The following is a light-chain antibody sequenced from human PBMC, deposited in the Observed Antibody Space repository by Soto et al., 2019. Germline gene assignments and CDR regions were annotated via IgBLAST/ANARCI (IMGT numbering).Light chain of an antibody. V-gene: IGKV1-5*03. J-gene: IGKJ1*01. CDR3: QQYNSYSEA. CDR2: KAS. Sequence: DIQMTQSPSTLSGSVGDRVTITCRASQTISSWLAWYQQKPGKAPKLLIYKASTLKSGFPSRFSGSGSGTEFTLTIGSLLSDDFSTDYCQQYNSYSEAFGQGTKVDLK. CDR1: QTISSW.